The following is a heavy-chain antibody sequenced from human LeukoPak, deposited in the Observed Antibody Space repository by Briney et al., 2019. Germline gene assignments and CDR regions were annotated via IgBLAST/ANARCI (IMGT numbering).Heavy chain of an antibody. CDR2: VYYSGTT. Sequence: SETLSLTCSVSGGSTSSSDYWWGCIRQPPGKGLEWIGSVYYSGTTHYNPSLKSRVTISIDTSKNQFSLKLTSLTAADTAVYYCASTYGSGLVDYWGQGTLVTVSS. V-gene: IGHV4-39*07. CDR1: GGSTSSSDYW. CDR3: ASTYGSGLVDY. J-gene: IGHJ4*02. D-gene: IGHD3-10*01.